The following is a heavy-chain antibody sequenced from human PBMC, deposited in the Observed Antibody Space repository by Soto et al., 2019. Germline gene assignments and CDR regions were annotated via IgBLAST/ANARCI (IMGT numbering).Heavy chain of an antibody. CDR3: AKWNGYGDH. V-gene: IGHV3-23*01. Sequence: EVQLLESGGGLVQPGGSLRLSCAVSGFSFSTYGVTWVRQAPGKGLEWVSGVSGGSGTTHYADSVKGRFTITGDTSKKTVDLKMNILRVEETSVDYCAKWNGYGDHWGQGTLVTVS. J-gene: IGHJ4*02. D-gene: IGHD1-1*01. CDR1: GFSFSTYG. CDR2: VSGGSGTT.